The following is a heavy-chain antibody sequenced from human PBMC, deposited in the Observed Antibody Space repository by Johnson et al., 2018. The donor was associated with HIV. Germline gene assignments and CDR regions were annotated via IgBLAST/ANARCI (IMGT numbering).Heavy chain of an antibody. CDR2: ITWSGGST. Sequence: VQLVESGGGVVRPGGSLRLSCEVSGFPFDEYGMSWVRQAPGKGLEWVSGITWSGGSTGDAASVKGRFTHSKDHTKTSLYLQMTSLRTEDTALYYCAKGALEGELLAGDAFDIWGQGTMVTVSS. V-gene: IGHV3-20*04. J-gene: IGHJ3*02. CDR3: AKGALEGELLAGDAFDI. D-gene: IGHD1-26*01. CDR1: GFPFDEYG.